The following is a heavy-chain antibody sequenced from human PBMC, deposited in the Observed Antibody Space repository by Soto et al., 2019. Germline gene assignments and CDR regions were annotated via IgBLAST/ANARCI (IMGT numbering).Heavy chain of an antibody. Sequence: PSETLSLTCAVSGGSISSGGYSWSWIRQPPGKGLEWIGYIYQSGSTYYNPSLKSRVTISVDRSKNQFSLKLSSVTAADTAVYYCARANEECSGGSCYPNWFDPWGQGTLVTVSS. CDR3: ARANEECSGGSCYPNWFDP. V-gene: IGHV4-30-2*01. D-gene: IGHD2-15*01. CDR1: GGSISSGGYS. J-gene: IGHJ5*02. CDR2: IYQSGST.